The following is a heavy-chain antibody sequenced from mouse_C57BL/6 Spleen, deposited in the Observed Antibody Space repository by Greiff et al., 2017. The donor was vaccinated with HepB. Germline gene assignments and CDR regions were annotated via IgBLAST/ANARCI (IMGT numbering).Heavy chain of an antibody. V-gene: IGHV5-12*01. Sequence: EVKVVESGGGLVQPGGSLKLSCAASGFTFSDYYMYWVRQTPEKRLEWVAYISNGGGSTYYPDTVKGRFTISRDNAKNTLYLQMSRLKSEDTAMYYCARRDYSNRYYAMDYWGQGTSVTVSS. D-gene: IGHD2-5*01. CDR2: ISNGGGST. CDR1: GFTFSDYY. CDR3: ARRDYSNRYYAMDY. J-gene: IGHJ4*01.